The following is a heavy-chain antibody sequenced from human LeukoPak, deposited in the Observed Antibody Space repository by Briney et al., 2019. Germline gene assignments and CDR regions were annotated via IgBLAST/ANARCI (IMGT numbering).Heavy chain of an antibody. CDR2: INHSGST. V-gene: IGHV4-34*01. Sequence: GSLRLSCAASGFTVSSNYMSWIRQPPGKGLEWIGEINHSGSTNYNPSLKSRVTISVDTSKNQFSLKLSSVTAADTAVYYCARVDKSSSWYRNWFDPWGQGTLVTVSS. D-gene: IGHD6-13*01. CDR3: ARVDKSSSWYRNWFDP. J-gene: IGHJ5*02. CDR1: GFTVSSNY.